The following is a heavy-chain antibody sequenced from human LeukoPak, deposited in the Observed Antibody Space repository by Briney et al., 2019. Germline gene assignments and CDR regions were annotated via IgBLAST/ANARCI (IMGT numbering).Heavy chain of an antibody. Sequence: GGSLRLSCAASGFTFSSYSMNWVRQAPGKGLEWVSSISSSSSYIYYADSVKGRFTISRDNAKNSLYLQMNSLRAEDTAVYYCAREDYDSSGYYLFDYWGQGTLVTVSP. V-gene: IGHV3-21*01. J-gene: IGHJ4*02. CDR3: AREDYDSSGYYLFDY. CDR1: GFTFSSYS. D-gene: IGHD3-22*01. CDR2: ISSSSSYI.